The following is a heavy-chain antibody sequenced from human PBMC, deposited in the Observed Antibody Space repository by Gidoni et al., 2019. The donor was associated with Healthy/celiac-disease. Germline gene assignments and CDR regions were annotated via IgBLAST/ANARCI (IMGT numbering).Heavy chain of an antibody. CDR2: INHSGST. V-gene: IGHV4-34*01. D-gene: IGHD3-10*01. Sequence: QVQLQQWGAGLLKPSETLSLTCAVYGGSFSGSYWSWIRQPPGKGLEWIGEINHSGSTNYNPSLKSRVTISVDTSKNQFSLKLSSVTAADTAVYYCARGPGILWFGERRKTRYMDVWGKGTTVTVSS. CDR3: ARGPGILWFGERRKTRYMDV. J-gene: IGHJ6*03. CDR1: GGSFSGSY.